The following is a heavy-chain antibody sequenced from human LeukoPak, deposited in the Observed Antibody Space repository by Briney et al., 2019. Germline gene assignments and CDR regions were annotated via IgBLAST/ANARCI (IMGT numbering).Heavy chain of an antibody. J-gene: IGHJ5*02. CDR3: ARDPTSGRVYSKPSANWFDP. Sequence: ASVKVSCKAAGYTFTDYYMHWVRQAPGQGLEWMGWINPNSGGTNYAQKFQGRVTMTRDTSISTAYMELSRLRSDDTAVYYCARDPTSGRVYSKPSANWFDPWGQGTLVTVSS. CDR2: INPNSGGT. V-gene: IGHV1-2*02. D-gene: IGHD6-13*01. CDR1: GYTFTDYY.